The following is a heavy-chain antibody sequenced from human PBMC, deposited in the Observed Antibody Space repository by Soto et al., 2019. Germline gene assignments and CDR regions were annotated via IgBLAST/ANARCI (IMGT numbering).Heavy chain of an antibody. CDR1: GDSIKHYY. D-gene: IGHD2-2*01. CDR2: IYYTGST. V-gene: IGHV4-59*01. J-gene: IGHJ4*02. CDR3: AKYRRTEEEGFTLDS. Sequence: SETRSLTCTVSGDSIKHYYWSWIRQPPGKRLEWIGYIYYTGSTTYNPSLESRVTMSVDTSKNQFSLKLSSVNAADTAVYYCAKYRRTEEEGFTLDSWGRGTLVTVSS.